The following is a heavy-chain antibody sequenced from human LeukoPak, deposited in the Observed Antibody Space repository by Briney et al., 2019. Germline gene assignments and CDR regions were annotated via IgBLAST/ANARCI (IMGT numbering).Heavy chain of an antibody. CDR1: GFTFSSSS. V-gene: IGHV3-66*04. J-gene: IGHJ4*02. Sequence: PGGSLRLSCTASGFTFSSSSMTWVRQAPGKGPEWVPIIYRGGSTNYADSVKGRFTISRDTSKNTLYLQMNSLRAEDTAVYYCARLSANSSAYFFDYWGQGTLVTVSS. CDR3: ARLSANSSAYFFDY. CDR2: IYRGGST. D-gene: IGHD3-22*01.